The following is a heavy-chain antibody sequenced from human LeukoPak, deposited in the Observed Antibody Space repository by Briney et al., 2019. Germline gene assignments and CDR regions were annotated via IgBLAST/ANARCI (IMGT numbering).Heavy chain of an antibody. CDR3: AKDDGYHFFDY. V-gene: IGHV3-23*01. CDR2: ISGSGDRT. D-gene: IGHD5-18*01. CDR1: GFNFADSA. J-gene: IGHJ4*02. Sequence: PGGSLRLSCAASGFNFADSAMSWVRQAPGKGLEWVSAISGSGDRTYHADSVKGRLTISRDNSKYTLYLQMNSLRAEDTAVYYCAKDDGYHFFDYWGQGTLVTVSS.